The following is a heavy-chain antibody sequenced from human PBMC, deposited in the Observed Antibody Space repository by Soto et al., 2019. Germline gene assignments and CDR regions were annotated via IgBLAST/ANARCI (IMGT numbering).Heavy chain of an antibody. D-gene: IGHD5-18*01. Sequence: QVQLVESGGGVVQPGRSLRLSCAASGFTFSSYAMHWVRQAPGKGLELVAVISYDGSNKYYADSVKGRFTISRDNSKNTLYLQMNSLRAEDTAVYYCARKDRIQLWLRYYYYGMDVWGQGNTVTVSS. V-gene: IGHV3-30-3*01. J-gene: IGHJ6*02. CDR1: GFTFSSYA. CDR3: ARKDRIQLWLRYYYYGMDV. CDR2: ISYDGSNK.